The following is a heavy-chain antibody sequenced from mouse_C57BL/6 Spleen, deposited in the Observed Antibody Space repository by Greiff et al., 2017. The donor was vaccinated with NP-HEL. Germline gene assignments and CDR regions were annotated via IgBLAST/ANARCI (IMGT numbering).Heavy chain of an antibody. J-gene: IGHJ4*01. D-gene: IGHD2-4*01. V-gene: IGHV1-84*01. CDR1: GYTFTDYY. Sequence: QVQLKESGPELVKPGASVKISCKASGYTFTDYYINWVKQRPGQGLEWIGWIDPGSGNTKYNEKFKGKATLTVDTSSSTAYMQLSSLTSEDSAVYFFARSGLRPRYYYAMDYWGQGTSVTVSS. CDR3: ARSGLRPRYYYAMDY. CDR2: IDPGSGNT.